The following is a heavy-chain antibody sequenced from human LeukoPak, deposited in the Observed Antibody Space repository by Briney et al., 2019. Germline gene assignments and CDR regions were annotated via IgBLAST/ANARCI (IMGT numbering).Heavy chain of an antibody. V-gene: IGHV3-33*01. CDR2: IWYDGSNK. D-gene: IGHD5-12*01. CDR3: ARERGGSYYFDY. J-gene: IGHJ4*02. Sequence: GGSLRLSCAASGFTFSSYGMHWVRQAPGKGLEWVAVIWYDGSNKCYADSVKGRFTISRDNSKNTLYLQMNSLRAEDTAVYYCARERGGSYYFDYWGQGTLVTVSS. CDR1: GFTFSSYG.